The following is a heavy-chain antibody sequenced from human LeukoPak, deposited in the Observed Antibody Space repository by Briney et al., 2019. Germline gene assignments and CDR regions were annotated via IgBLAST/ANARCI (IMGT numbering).Heavy chain of an antibody. V-gene: IGHV4-59*01. CDR3: ASCPYYYDSSGYYGNGAFDI. CDR2: IYYSGST. D-gene: IGHD3-22*01. CDR1: GGSISSYY. J-gene: IGHJ3*02. Sequence: SETLSLTCTVSGGSISSYYWSWIRQPPGKGLEWIGYIYYSGSTNYNPSLKSRVTISVDTSKNQFSLKLSSVTAADTAVYYCASCPYYYDSSGYYGNGAFDIWGQGTMVTVSS.